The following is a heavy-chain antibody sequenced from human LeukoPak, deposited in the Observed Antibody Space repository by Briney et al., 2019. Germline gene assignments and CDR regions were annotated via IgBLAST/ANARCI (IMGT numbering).Heavy chain of an antibody. Sequence: PSETLSLTCTVSGGSISSSSYYWGWIRQPPGKGLEWIGSIYYSGSTYYNPSLKSRVTISVDTSKNQFSLKLSSVTAADTAVYYCARRLSGTTGNSFWFDPWGQGTLVTVSS. CDR3: ARRLSGTTGNSFWFDP. CDR1: GGSISSSSYY. D-gene: IGHD5-18*01. J-gene: IGHJ5*02. CDR2: IYYSGST. V-gene: IGHV4-39*07.